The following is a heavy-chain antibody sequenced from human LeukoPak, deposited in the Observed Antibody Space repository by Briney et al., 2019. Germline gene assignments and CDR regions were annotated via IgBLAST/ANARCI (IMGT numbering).Heavy chain of an antibody. V-gene: IGHV1-18*04. CDR2: ISAYNGNT. D-gene: IGHD2-15*01. CDR1: GYIFTVYF. Sequence: ASVKVSCKASGYIFTVYFMHWVRQAPGQGLEWMGWISAYNGNTNYAQKFQGRVTITANKFTSTAYMELSSLTSEDTAVYYCASGLGFCSGSDCTNLVKDYYYGMNVWGQGTTVTVSS. CDR3: ASGLGFCSGSDCTNLVKDYYYGMNV. J-gene: IGHJ6*02.